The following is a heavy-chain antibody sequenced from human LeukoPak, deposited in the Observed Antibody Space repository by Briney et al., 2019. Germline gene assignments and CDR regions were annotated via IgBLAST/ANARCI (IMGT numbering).Heavy chain of an antibody. D-gene: IGHD3-9*01. CDR3: AKENRLRYFDWSTDY. V-gene: IGHV3-30*02. J-gene: IGHJ4*02. Sequence: PGGSLRLSCAASGFTFSSYGMHWVRKAPVKGLEWVAFIRYDGSNKYYTDSVKGRFTISRDNSKNTLYLQMNSLRAEDTAVYYCAKENRLRYFDWSTDYWGQGTLVTVSS. CDR1: GFTFSSYG. CDR2: IRYDGSNK.